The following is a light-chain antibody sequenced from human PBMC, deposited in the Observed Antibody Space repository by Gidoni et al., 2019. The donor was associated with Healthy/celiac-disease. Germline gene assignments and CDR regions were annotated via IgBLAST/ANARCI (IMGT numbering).Light chain of an antibody. CDR2: AAS. Sequence: DIQMTQSPSSLSASVGDRVTITCRASQGISNSLAWYQQKPGKAPKLLLYAASRLESGVPSRFSGSGSGTDYTLTISSLQPEDFATYYCQQYYSTLGITFGQXTRLEIK. J-gene: IGKJ5*01. CDR1: QGISNS. CDR3: QQYYSTLGIT. V-gene: IGKV1-NL1*01.